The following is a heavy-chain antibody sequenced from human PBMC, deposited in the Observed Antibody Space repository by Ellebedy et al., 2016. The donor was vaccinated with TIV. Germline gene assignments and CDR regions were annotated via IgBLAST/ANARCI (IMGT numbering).Heavy chain of an antibody. CDR1: GGSVSSGSYY. D-gene: IGHD6-19*01. J-gene: IGHJ4*02. CDR2: IYYSGST. Sequence: SETLSLTXTVSGGSVSSGSYYWSWIRQPPGKGLEWIGYIYYSGSTNYNPSLKSRVTISVDTSKNQFSLELSSVTAADTAVYYCATLITVAGPVYFDYWGQGTLVTVSS. V-gene: IGHV4-61*01. CDR3: ATLITVAGPVYFDY.